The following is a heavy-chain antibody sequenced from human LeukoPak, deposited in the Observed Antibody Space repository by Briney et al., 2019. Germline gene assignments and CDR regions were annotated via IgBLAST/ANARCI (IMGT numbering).Heavy chain of an antibody. Sequence: GRSLRLSCAASGFTFSSFGMHWVRQAPGKGLEWVALISYDGNNKYYPDSVEGRFTISRDNSKNTLYLQMNSLRADDTAVYYCAKDLGSGSFHLNAFDSWGQGTLVTVSS. J-gene: IGHJ4*02. CDR1: GFTFSSFG. V-gene: IGHV3-30*18. CDR3: AKDLGSGSFHLNAFDS. CDR2: ISYDGNNK. D-gene: IGHD3-10*01.